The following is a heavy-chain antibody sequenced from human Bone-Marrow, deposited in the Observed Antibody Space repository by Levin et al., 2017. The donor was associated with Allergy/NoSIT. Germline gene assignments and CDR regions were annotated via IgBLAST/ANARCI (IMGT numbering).Heavy chain of an antibody. CDR3: ARGAVPVNADATEDYYSYHMDV. CDR1: GFIFSVYE. D-gene: IGHD3-10*01. Sequence: PGGSLRLSCAASGFIFSVYEMNWVRQAPGKGLEWISYISGSGSAIYYADSVKGRFTVSRDNAKNSLYLQMNSLSAEDTAVYYCARGAVPVNADATEDYYSYHMDVWGKGTTVTVSS. CDR2: ISGSGSAI. J-gene: IGHJ6*03. V-gene: IGHV3-48*03.